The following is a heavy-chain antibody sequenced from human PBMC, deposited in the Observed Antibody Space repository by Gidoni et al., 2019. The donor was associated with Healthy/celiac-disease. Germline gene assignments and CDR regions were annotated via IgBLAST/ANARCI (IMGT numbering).Heavy chain of an antibody. J-gene: IGHJ6*02. D-gene: IGHD6-13*01. CDR3: ARDSYSSSWSPNYYYYYGMDV. CDR1: GGSISSYY. CDR2: IYYSGST. Sequence: QVQLQESGPGLVKPSETLSLTCPVSGGSISSYYWSWIRQPPGKGLEWIGYIYYSGSTNYNPSLKSRVTISVDTSKNQFSLKLSSVTAADTAVYYCARDSYSSSWSPNYYYYYGMDVWGQGTTVTVSS. V-gene: IGHV4-59*01.